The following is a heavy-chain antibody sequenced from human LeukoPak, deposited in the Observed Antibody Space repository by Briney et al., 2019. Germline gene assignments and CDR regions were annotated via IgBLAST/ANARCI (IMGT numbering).Heavy chain of an antibody. CDR2: IKQDGSEK. CDR3: ARVTERRFDY. J-gene: IGHJ4*02. V-gene: IGHV3-7*01. D-gene: IGHD1-1*01. Sequence: PGGSLRLSCAASGFTFSSYAMHWVRQAPGKGLEWVANIKQDGSEKYYVDSVKGRFTISRDNAKNSLYLQMNSLRAEDTAVYYCARVTERRFDYWGQGTLVTVSS. CDR1: GFTFSSYA.